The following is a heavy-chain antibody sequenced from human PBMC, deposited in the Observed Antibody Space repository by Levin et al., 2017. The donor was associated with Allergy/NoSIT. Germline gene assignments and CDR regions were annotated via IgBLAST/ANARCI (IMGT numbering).Heavy chain of an antibody. CDR3: ARDVVQQPLVWYFDL. CDR1: GFTFSDFY. Sequence: GESLKISCAASGFTFSDFYMSWIRQAPGKGLEWVSYISSSGNTIYYADSVKGRFTISRDNAKNSLYLQMNSLRAEDTAVYYCARDVVQQPLVWYFDLWGRGTLVTVSS. CDR2: ISSSGNTI. D-gene: IGHD6-13*01. J-gene: IGHJ2*01. V-gene: IGHV3-11*01.